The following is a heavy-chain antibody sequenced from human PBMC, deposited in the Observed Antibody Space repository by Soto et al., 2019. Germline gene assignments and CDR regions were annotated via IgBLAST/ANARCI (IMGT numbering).Heavy chain of an antibody. Sequence: EVQLVESGGGLVQPGGSLRLSCAASGFTVSSNYMSWVRQAPGKGLEWVSVIYSGGSTYYADSVKGRFTISRDNSKNTMYLQMNSLRGEDTAVYYCARGMYYDFWSGYYVGYYFDCWGQGTLVTVSS. CDR3: ARGMYYDFWSGYYVGYYFDC. D-gene: IGHD3-3*01. CDR2: IYSGGST. CDR1: GFTVSSNY. J-gene: IGHJ4*02. V-gene: IGHV3-66*01.